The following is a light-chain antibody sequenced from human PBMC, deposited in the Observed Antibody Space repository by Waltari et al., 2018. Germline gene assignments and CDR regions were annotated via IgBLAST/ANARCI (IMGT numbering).Light chain of an antibody. CDR3: MQALQTPYT. V-gene: IGKV2-28*01. CDR1: QIPLHSNGYNY. J-gene: IGKJ2*01. Sequence: DIVMTLSPLSLPVTPGEPASISCRSSQIPLHSNGYNYLDWYLQKPGQSPQPLIYLGSNRASGVPDRFSGSGSGTDYTLKISRVEAEDFGVYYCMQALQTPYTFGQVAKLEIK. CDR2: LGS.